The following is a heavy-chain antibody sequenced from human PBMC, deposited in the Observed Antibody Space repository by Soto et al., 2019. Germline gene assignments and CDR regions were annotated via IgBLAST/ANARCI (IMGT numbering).Heavy chain of an antibody. CDR1: GGYISSGGYY. Sequence: QVQLQESGPGLVKPSQTLSLTCTVSGGYISSGGYYWSWIRQHPGKGLEWIGYIYYSGSTYYNPSLKSRVTLSVDTSKNQFSLELSSVTAADTSVYFCARGSNPYGMDVWGQGTTVTSSS. V-gene: IGHV4-31*03. CDR2: IYYSGST. CDR3: ARGSNPYGMDV. J-gene: IGHJ6*02.